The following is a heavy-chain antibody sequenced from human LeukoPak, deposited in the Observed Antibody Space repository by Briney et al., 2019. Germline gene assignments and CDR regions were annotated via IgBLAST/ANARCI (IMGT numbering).Heavy chain of an antibody. Sequence: GGSLRLSCAASGFTFSDYYMSWVRQAPGKGLEWVSAISGSGGSTYYADSVKGRFTISRDNSKNTLYLQMNSLRAEDTAVYYCAQSYPPPGSDINFDYWGQGTLVTVSS. CDR3: AQSYPPPGSDINFDY. J-gene: IGHJ4*02. V-gene: IGHV3-23*01. CDR2: ISGSGGST. CDR1: GFTFSDYY. D-gene: IGHD1-26*01.